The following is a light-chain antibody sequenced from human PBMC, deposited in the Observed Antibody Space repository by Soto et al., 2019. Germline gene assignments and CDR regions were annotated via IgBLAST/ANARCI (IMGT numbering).Light chain of an antibody. J-gene: IGKJ2*01. CDR1: QSVSSN. V-gene: IGKV3-15*01. CDR2: GAS. Sequence: EIVMTQSPATLSVSPGERATVSCRASQSVSSNLAWYQQKPGQAPRLLIYGASTRATVIPARFSGGGSVTEFTLTIGRLQSEDFAVYYCQQYNNWPPTFGQGTKLEIK. CDR3: QQYNNWPPT.